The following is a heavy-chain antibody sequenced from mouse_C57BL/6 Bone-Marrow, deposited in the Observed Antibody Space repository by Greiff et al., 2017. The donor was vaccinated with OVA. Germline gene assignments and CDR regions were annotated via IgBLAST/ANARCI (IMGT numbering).Heavy chain of an antibody. D-gene: IGHD2-12*01. CDR3: AKKGVYYSFAMDY. Sequence: VKLQQSGPGLVQPSQSLSITCTVSGFSLTSYGVHWVRQSPGKGLEWLGVIWRGGSTDYNAAFMSRLSITKDNSKSQVFFKMNSLQADDTAIYYCAKKGVYYSFAMDYWGQGTSVTVSS. CDR1: GFSLTSYG. CDR2: IWRGGST. V-gene: IGHV2-5*01. J-gene: IGHJ4*01.